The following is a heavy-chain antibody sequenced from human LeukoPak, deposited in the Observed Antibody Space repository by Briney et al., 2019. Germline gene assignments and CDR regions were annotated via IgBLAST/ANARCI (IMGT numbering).Heavy chain of an antibody. CDR1: GFTFSSYT. CDR3: ARVIGSCGYTRCCSHSDY. D-gene: IGHD2-2*01. J-gene: IGHJ4*02. CDR2: ISSTSSYI. V-gene: IGHV3-21*01. Sequence: GGSLRLSCAASGFTFSSYTINWIRQAPGKGLDWVSSISSTSSYIYYADSVKGRFTISRDNAKNSLYLQMNSLRAEDTAVYYCARVIGSCGYTRCCSHSDYWGRGTLVTVSS.